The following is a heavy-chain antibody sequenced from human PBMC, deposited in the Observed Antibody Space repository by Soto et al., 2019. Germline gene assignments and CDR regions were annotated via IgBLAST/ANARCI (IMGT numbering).Heavy chain of an antibody. V-gene: IGHV4-30-4*02. CDR3: AREVLGATLDAFDI. J-gene: IGHJ3*02. CDR1: GGSISSGDYS. Sequence: PSDTLSLTCTVSGGSISSGDYSWSWIRQPPGKGLEWIGYIYYSGSTYYNPSLKSRVTISVDTSKNQFSLKLSSVTAADTAVYYCAREVLGATLDAFDIWGQGTMVT. CDR2: IYYSGST. D-gene: IGHD1-26*01.